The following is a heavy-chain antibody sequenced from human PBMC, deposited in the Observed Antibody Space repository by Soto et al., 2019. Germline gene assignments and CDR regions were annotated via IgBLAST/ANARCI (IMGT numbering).Heavy chain of an antibody. D-gene: IGHD2-2*01. V-gene: IGHV1-18*01. CDR1: GYTFASYG. J-gene: IGHJ6*02. CDR3: AREGTCSSTSCPTYFSFGMDV. Sequence: ASVKVSCKASGYTFASYGISCVRQAPGQGLEWMGWISAYNGNTNYAQKFQGRVTMTTDTFTRTAYMEVRSLRSDDTAVYYCAREGTCSSTSCPTYFSFGMDVWGQGTTVTVSS. CDR2: ISAYNGNT.